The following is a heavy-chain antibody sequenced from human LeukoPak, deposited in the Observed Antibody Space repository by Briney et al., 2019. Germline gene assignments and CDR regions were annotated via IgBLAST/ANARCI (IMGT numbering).Heavy chain of an antibody. Sequence: ASVKVSCKASGYTFTSYDINCVRQATGQGLECMGWMNPNSGNTGYAQKFQGRVTMTRNTSISTAYMELSSLRSEDTAVYYCARVAYSSSWDYYFDYWGQGTLVTVSS. J-gene: IGHJ4*02. CDR1: GYTFTSYD. V-gene: IGHV1-8*01. CDR2: MNPNSGNT. D-gene: IGHD6-13*01. CDR3: ARVAYSSSWDYYFDY.